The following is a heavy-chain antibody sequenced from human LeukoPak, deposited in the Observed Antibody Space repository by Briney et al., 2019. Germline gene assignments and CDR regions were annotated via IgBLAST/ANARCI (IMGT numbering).Heavy chain of an antibody. CDR2: ISAYNGNT. CDR1: GYTFTSYG. D-gene: IGHD3-10*01. J-gene: IGHJ6*02. V-gene: IGHV1-18*01. Sequence: ASVKVSCKASGYTFTSYGISWVRQAPGQGLEWVGWISAYNGNTNYAQKLQGRVTMTTDTSTSTAYMELRSLRSDDTAVYYCARDNYGSGSYYNGYGMDVWGQGTTVTVSS. CDR3: ARDNYGSGSYYNGYGMDV.